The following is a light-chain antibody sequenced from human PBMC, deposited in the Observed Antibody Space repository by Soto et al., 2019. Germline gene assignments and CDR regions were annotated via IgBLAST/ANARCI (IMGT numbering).Light chain of an antibody. CDR1: SSNIGSNA. V-gene: IGLV1-44*01. J-gene: IGLJ1*01. Sequence: QSVLTQPPSASGTPGQRVTLSCSGSSSNIGSNAVNWYQQLPGTAPKLLIYSHNQRPSGVPDRFSGSKSGTSASLAISGLQSEDEADYYCEAWDDILNGCVFGTGTKVTVL. CDR2: SHN. CDR3: EAWDDILNGCV.